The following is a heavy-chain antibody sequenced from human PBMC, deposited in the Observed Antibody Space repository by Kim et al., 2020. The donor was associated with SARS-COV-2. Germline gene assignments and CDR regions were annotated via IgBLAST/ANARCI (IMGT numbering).Heavy chain of an antibody. CDR3: ARGDYYDSSGFPG. J-gene: IGHJ4*02. V-gene: IGHV1-3*01. D-gene: IGHD3-22*01. Sequence: SQKSQGRVTITRDTAASTAYMELSSLRSEDTAVYYCARGDYYDSSGFPGWGQGTLVTVSS.